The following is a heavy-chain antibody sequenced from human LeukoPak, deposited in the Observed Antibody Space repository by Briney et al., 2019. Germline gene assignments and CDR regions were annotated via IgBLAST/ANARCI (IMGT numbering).Heavy chain of an antibody. CDR2: INHSGST. V-gene: IGHV4-34*01. D-gene: IGHD2-21*01. Sequence: SETLSLTCAVYGGSFSGYYWSWIRQPPGKGLEWIGEINHSGSTNYNPPLKSRVTISVDTSKNQFSLKLSSVTAADTAVYYCAGYYGGYWGQGTLVTVSS. CDR3: AGYYGGY. J-gene: IGHJ4*02. CDR1: GGSFSGYY.